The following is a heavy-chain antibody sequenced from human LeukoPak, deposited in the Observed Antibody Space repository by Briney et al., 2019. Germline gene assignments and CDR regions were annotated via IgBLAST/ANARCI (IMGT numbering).Heavy chain of an antibody. Sequence: PSQTLSLTCTVSGGSISSGSYYWSWIRQPAGKGLEWIGRIYTSGSTNYNPSLKSRVTISVDTSKNQFSLKLSSVTAADTALYYCARGGIPDYWGQGILVTVSS. D-gene: IGHD2-21*01. J-gene: IGHJ4*02. CDR3: ARGGIPDY. CDR2: IYTSGST. CDR1: GGSISSGSYY. V-gene: IGHV4-61*02.